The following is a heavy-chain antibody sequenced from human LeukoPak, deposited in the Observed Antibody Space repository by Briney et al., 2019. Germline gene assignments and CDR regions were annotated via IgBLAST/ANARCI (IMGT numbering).Heavy chain of an antibody. CDR3: ARDEPVAAAGWFAFDI. Sequence: QAGGSLRLSCAASGFTVSSNYMSWVRQAPGKGLEWVSVIYSGGNTYYADSVKGRFTISRDNSKNTVYLQMNSLRAEDTAVYYCARDEPVAAAGWFAFDIWGQGTMVTVSS. V-gene: IGHV3-53*01. D-gene: IGHD6-13*01. CDR1: GFTVSSNY. CDR2: IYSGGNT. J-gene: IGHJ3*02.